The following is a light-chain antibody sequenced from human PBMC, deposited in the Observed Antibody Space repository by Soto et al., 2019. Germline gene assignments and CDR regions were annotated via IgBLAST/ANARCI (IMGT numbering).Light chain of an antibody. J-gene: IGKJ5*01. V-gene: IGKV3-15*01. CDR1: QSVNNN. CDR2: GAS. CDR3: QQYTNWPYT. Sequence: IVLTAPPVTHSFSPPQRSTRYNRASQSVNNNLAWYQQKPGQAPSLLIYGASTRATGIPARLSGSGSGTEFTLTISSLQSEDFAVYYCQQYTNWPYTFGQGTRLEIK.